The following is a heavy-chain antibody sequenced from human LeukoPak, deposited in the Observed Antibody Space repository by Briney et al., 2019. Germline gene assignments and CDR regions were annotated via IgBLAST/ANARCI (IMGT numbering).Heavy chain of an antibody. Sequence: PSETLSLTCTVSGGSITGSYWSWLRQPPGKGLEWIGSIYCSGSTYYTPSLKSRVTISVDTSKDQFSLKLSSVTAADTAVYYCARHSSALPFDYWGQGTLVGVSS. CDR1: GGSITGSY. CDR2: IYCSGST. J-gene: IGHJ4*02. D-gene: IGHD3-10*01. CDR3: ARHSSALPFDY. V-gene: IGHV4-59*05.